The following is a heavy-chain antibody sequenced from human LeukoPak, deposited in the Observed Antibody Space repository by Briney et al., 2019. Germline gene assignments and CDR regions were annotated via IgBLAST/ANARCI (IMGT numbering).Heavy chain of an antibody. V-gene: IGHV4-34*01. CDR2: INQRGST. J-gene: IGHJ4*02. D-gene: IGHD3-10*01. CDR1: GGSFSGYW. Sequence: SETLTLTCAVYGGSFSGYWWSWIRQPPGKGLEWIGDINQRGSTNYNPSPKSRVTISGDTSKNQFSLKLSSVTAADTAVYYCARDREDYSGSGSYTYFFDHWGQGTLVTVSS. CDR3: ARDREDYSGSGSYTYFFDH.